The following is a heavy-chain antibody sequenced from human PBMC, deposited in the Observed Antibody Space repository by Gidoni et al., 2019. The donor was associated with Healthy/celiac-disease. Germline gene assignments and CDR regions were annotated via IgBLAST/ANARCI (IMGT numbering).Heavy chain of an antibody. CDR2: ISYDGSNK. D-gene: IGHD5-12*01. V-gene: IGHV3-30*03. CDR1: GFNFISYG. CDR3: CRGGYDSGFDY. Sequence: QVQLVESGGGVVQPGRSLRLSCAASGFNFISYGMHWVRQAPGKGLEWVAVISYDGSNKYYADSVKGRFTISRDNSKNTLYLQMNSLRAEDTAVYYCCRGGYDSGFDYWGQGTLVTVSS. J-gene: IGHJ4*02.